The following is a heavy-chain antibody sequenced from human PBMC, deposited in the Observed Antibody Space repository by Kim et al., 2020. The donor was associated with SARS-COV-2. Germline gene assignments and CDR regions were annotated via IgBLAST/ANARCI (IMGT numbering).Heavy chain of an antibody. CDR2: ISGSGGST. J-gene: IGHJ5*02. Sequence: GGSLRLSCAASGFTFSSYAMSWVRQAPGKGLEWVSAISGSGGSTYYADSVKGRFTISRDNSKNTLYLQMNSLRAEDTAVYYCAKDFGIPDYYGSGSSYNWFDPWGQGTLVTVSS. CDR3: AKDFGIPDYYGSGSSYNWFDP. D-gene: IGHD3-10*01. CDR1: GFTFSSYA. V-gene: IGHV3-23*01.